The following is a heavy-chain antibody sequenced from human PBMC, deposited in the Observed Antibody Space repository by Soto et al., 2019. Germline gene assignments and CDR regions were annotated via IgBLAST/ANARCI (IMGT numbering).Heavy chain of an antibody. J-gene: IGHJ4*02. CDR1: GFTFSRYG. CDR2: IWHDGSNK. D-gene: IGHD6-6*01. Sequence: QVQLVESGGGVVQPGRSLRLSCAASGFTFSRYGMHWVRHAPGKGLEWVAVIWHDGSNKYYADSVKGRFTMSRDNSKNTLYLQINSLRFEDIAVYFFARVIAVRPLDYWGEGTLVTVSS. V-gene: IGHV3-33*01. CDR3: ARVIAVRPLDY.